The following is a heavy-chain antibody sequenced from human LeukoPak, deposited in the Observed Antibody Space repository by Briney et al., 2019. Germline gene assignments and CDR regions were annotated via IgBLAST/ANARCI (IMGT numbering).Heavy chain of an antibody. CDR2: IWYKGQTK. D-gene: IGHD6-19*01. V-gene: IGHV3-33*01. CDR3: ARVWGRIAVAGGPGY. CDR1: GFIFSNYG. J-gene: IGHJ4*02. Sequence: PGEALRLSCEASGFIFSNYGMHWFRQAPGKGLEWLALIWYKGQTKFYADSVKGRFTISRDNSGNTLFLHMTNLRVEDTAVYYCARVWGRIAVAGGPGYWGQGALVTVSS.